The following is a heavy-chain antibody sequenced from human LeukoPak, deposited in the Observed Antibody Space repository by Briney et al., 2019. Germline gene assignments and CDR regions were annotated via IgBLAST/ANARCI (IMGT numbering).Heavy chain of an antibody. CDR2: ISYDGSNK. J-gene: IGHJ4*02. V-gene: IGHV3-30-3*01. CDR3: ARSAQRGYGYCSSTSCYWDYFDY. Sequence: QSGRSLRLSCAASGFTFSSYAMHWVRQAPGKGLEWVAVISYDGSNKYYADSVKGRFTISRDNSKNTLYLQMNSLRAEDTAVYYCARSAQRGYGYCSSTSCYWDYFDYWGQGTLVTVSS. D-gene: IGHD2-2*01. CDR1: GFTFSSYA.